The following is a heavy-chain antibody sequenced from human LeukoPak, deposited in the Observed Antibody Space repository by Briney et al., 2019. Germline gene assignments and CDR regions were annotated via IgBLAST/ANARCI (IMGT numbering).Heavy chain of an antibody. Sequence: SVKVSCKASGGTFSSYAISWVRQAPGQGLEWMGRIIPILGIANYAQKFQGRVTITADKSTSTAYMELSSLRSEDTAVYYCASLENGYYFDYWGQGTLVTVSS. CDR1: GGTFSSYA. V-gene: IGHV1-69*04. J-gene: IGHJ4*02. CDR3: ASLENGYYFDY. D-gene: IGHD2-8*01. CDR2: IIPILGIA.